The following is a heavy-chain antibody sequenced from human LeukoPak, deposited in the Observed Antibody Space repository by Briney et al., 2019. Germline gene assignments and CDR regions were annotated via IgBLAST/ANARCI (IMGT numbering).Heavy chain of an antibody. CDR1: GGTFSSYA. CDR3: AREIGVISPHGFDP. CDR2: IIPIFGTA. D-gene: IGHD3-22*01. J-gene: IGHJ5*02. Sequence: SVKVSCKASGGTFSSYAISWVRQAPGQGLEWMGGIIPIFGTANYAQKFQGRVTITADKSTSTAYMELSSLRSEDTAVYYCAREIGVISPHGFDPRGQGTLVTVSS. V-gene: IGHV1-69*06.